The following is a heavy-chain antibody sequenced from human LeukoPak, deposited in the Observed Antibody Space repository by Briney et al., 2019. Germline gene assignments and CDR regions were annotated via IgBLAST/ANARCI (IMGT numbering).Heavy chain of an antibody. CDR3: AKDQVWIVVGSFDY. CDR2: ISGSGGST. D-gene: IGHD3-22*01. CDR1: GFTFSSYA. V-gene: IGHV3-23*01. J-gene: IGHJ4*02. Sequence: GGSLRLSCSASGFTFSSYAMSWVRQAPGKGLEWVSGISGSGGSTYYADSVKGRFTISRDNSKNTLYLQMTSLRAEDTAVYYCAKDQVWIVVGSFDYWGQGTLVTVSS.